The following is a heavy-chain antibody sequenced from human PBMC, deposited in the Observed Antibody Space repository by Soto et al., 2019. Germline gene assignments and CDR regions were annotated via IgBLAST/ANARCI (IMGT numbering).Heavy chain of an antibody. CDR1: GFAVSSKY. Sequence: EVQLVESGGGLIQPGGSLRLSCAASGFAVSSKYMTWVRQAPGKGLEWVSVIYGGGTTYYADSVKGRFTISRETSKNTLYLQMSSLRAEDTAVYYCVQTTGWPGFDFWGQGTLVTVSS. CDR2: IYGGGTT. V-gene: IGHV3-53*01. J-gene: IGHJ4*02. D-gene: IGHD6-19*01. CDR3: VQTTGWPGFDF.